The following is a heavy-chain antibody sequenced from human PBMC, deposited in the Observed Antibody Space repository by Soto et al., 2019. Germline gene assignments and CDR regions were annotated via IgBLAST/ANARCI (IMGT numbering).Heavy chain of an antibody. D-gene: IGHD6-19*01. V-gene: IGHV4-34*01. J-gene: IGHJ4*02. CDR2: INHSGNT. Sequence: QVQLQLWGAGLLKPSESLSLTCAVYGGSFSDFYWTWIRQLPGKGLEWIGEINHSGNTNYNPSLKSRVAISVDTSKNQFSLYLGSVTAADTAVYYCGPRGAVADPRGYWGRGTLVTVSS. CDR3: GPRGAVADPRGY. CDR1: GGSFSDFY.